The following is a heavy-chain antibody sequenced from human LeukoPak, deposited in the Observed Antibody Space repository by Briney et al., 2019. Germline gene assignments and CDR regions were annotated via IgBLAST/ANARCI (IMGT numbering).Heavy chain of an antibody. Sequence: PVGSLRLSCAASGFTFSDYYMSWIRQAPGQGLESVSYMSSSSSDTTSADSVKGRFTIARDKVMNSLYRQMNRLRAEDTAGYYCARVSEIAAAGTVDYWGQGTLVTVSS. CDR3: ARVSEIAAAGTVDY. V-gene: IGHV3-11*06. CDR1: GFTFSDYY. CDR2: MSSSSSDT. J-gene: IGHJ4*02. D-gene: IGHD6-13*01.